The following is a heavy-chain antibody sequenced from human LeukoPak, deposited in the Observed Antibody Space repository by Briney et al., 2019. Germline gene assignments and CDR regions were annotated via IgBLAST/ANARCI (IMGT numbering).Heavy chain of an antibody. J-gene: IGHJ5*02. CDR2: IKEDGSGK. Sequence: GGSLRLSCAASGFTFTNHWVSWVRQAPGKGLEWVANIKEDGSGKYYVDSVKGRFTVSRDNVKNSLFLQMNSLRVDDTAVYYCAKSGSSVFWSWGQGTLVTVSS. D-gene: IGHD3-3*02. V-gene: IGHV3-7*03. CDR3: AKSGSSVFWS. CDR1: GFTFTNHW.